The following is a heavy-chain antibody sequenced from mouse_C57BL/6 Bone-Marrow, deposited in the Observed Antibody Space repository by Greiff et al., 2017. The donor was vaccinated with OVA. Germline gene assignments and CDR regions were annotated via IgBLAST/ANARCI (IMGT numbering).Heavy chain of an antibody. D-gene: IGHD2-1*01. J-gene: IGHJ4*01. V-gene: IGHV1-15*01. Sequence: VHLVESGAELVRPGASVTLSCKASGYTFTDYEMHWVKQTPVHGLEWIGAIDPETGGTAYNQKFKGKAILTADKSSSTAYMELRSLTSEDSAVYYCTRGNLYYAMDYWGQGTSVTVSS. CDR3: TRGNLYYAMDY. CDR2: IDPETGGT. CDR1: GYTFTDYE.